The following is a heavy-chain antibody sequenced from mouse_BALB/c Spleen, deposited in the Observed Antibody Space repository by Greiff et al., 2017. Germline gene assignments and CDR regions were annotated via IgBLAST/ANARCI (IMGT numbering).Heavy chain of an antibody. V-gene: IGHV5-12-1*01. Sequence: EVQVVESGGGLVKPGGSLKLSCAASGFAFSSYDMSWVRQTPEKRLEWVAYISSGGGSTYYPDTVKGRFTISRDNAKNTLYLQMSSLKSEDTAMYYCARHTTVVSDYWGQGTSVTVAS. D-gene: IGHD1-1*01. CDR2: ISSGGGST. CDR1: GFAFSSYD. J-gene: IGHJ4*01. CDR3: ARHTTVVSDY.